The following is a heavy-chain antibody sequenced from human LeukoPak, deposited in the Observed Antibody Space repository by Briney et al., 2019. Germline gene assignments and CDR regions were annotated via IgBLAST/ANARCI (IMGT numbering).Heavy chain of an antibody. D-gene: IGHD2-2*01. CDR1: GGSISSGDYY. V-gene: IGHV4-39*01. Sequence: SQTLSLTCTVSGGSISSGDYYWGWIRQPPGKGLEWIGSIYYSGSTYYNPSLKSRVTISVDTSKNQFSLKLSSVTAADTAVYYCARQMRRAVVVPAVTDYWGQGTLVTVSS. CDR2: IYYSGST. CDR3: ARQMRRAVVVPAVTDY. J-gene: IGHJ4*02.